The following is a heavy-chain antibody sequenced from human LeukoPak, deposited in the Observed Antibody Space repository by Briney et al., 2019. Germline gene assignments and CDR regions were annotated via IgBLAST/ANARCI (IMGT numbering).Heavy chain of an antibody. CDR1: GGSLSSYY. D-gene: IGHD3-22*01. J-gene: IGHJ6*02. V-gene: IGHV4-59*08. CDR3: ASTRYYDSSGYPDV. CDR2: IYYSGST. Sequence: SETLSLTCTVSGGSLSSYYWSWIRQPPGKGLEWIGYIYYSGSTNYNPSLKSRVTISVDTSKNQFSLKLNSVTAADTAVYYCASTRYYDSSGYPDVWGQGTTVTVSS.